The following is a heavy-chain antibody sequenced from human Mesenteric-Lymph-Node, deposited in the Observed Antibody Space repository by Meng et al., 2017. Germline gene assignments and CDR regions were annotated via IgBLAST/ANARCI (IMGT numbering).Heavy chain of an antibody. J-gene: IGHJ4*02. Sequence: QVQLQESGPGLVKPSGTLSLPCTFSGGSISSYYWSWIRQPPGKGLEWIGHIYYSGSTNYNPSLKSRVTISVDTSKNQFSLKLSSVTAADTAVYYCARGPSRWLQFSFDYWGQGTLVTVSS. D-gene: IGHD5-24*01. CDR2: IYYSGST. V-gene: IGHV4-59*12. CDR1: GGSISSYY. CDR3: ARGPSRWLQFSFDY.